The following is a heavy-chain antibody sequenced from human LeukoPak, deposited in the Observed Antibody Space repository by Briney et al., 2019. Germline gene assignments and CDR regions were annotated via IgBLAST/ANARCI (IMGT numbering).Heavy chain of an antibody. CDR3: AKVGRDYGDFFYFDS. V-gene: IGHV3-23*01. J-gene: IGHJ4*02. Sequence: SGGSLRLSCAASGFTFSSYAMSWVRQAPGKGLEWVSAINHSGGSTYYADSVKGRFTIFRDNSKNTLYLQINSLRAEDTAVYYCAKVGRDYGDFFYFDSWDLGTLVTVSS. D-gene: IGHD4-17*01. CDR2: INHSGGST. CDR1: GFTFSSYA.